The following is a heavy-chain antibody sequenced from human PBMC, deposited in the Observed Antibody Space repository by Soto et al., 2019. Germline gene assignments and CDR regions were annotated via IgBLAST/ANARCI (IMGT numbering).Heavy chain of an antibody. J-gene: IGHJ5*02. Sequence: SETLSLTCTFSCGSIISYYWSWIRQPPGKGLEWIGYIYYSGSTNYNPSLKSRVTISVDTSKNQFSLKLSSVTAADTAVYYCARNRRAAPKNWFDPWGQGTLVTVSS. CDR2: IYYSGST. D-gene: IGHD6-6*01. V-gene: IGHV4-59*01. CDR1: CGSIISYY. CDR3: ARNRRAAPKNWFDP.